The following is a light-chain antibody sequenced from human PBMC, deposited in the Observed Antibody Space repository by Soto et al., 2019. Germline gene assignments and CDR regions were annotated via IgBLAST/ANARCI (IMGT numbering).Light chain of an antibody. CDR1: QSVSSN. V-gene: IGKV3-15*01. CDR2: GAS. J-gene: IGKJ2*01. CDR3: QHRGKWPRT. Sequence: EIVMTQSPATLSVSPGERATLSCRASQSVSSNLAWYQQKPGQAPRLLIYGASTRATGIPARFSGSGSGTEFTLTISSLEPEDFAVYYCQHRGKWPRTFGQGTKLEI.